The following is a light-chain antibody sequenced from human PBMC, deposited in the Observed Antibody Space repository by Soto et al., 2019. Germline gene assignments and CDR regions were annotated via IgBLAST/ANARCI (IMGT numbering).Light chain of an antibody. Sequence: DVVVTQSPLSLPVTPGEPSSISCRSGQSLLHSNGYNYLEWYLQKPGQSPXLLIHLGSNRASGVPDRLSGSGSGTDFTLKISRVEAEDVGVYYCMQSLQTWTFGQGTKVDIK. CDR3: MQSLQTWT. CDR1: QSLLHSNGYNY. J-gene: IGKJ1*01. V-gene: IGKV2-28*01. CDR2: LGS.